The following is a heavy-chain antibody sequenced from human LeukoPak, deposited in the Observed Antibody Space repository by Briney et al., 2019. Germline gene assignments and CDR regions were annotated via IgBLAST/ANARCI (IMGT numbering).Heavy chain of an antibody. CDR3: AKGSLAIQLWFDYFDY. D-gene: IGHD5-18*01. J-gene: IGHJ4*02. Sequence: PGGSLRLSCAASGFTFSSYAMSWVRQAPGKGLEWVSAISGSGGSTYYADSVKGRFTISRDNSKNTLYLQMNSLRAEDTAVYYCAKGSLAIQLWFDYFDYWGQGTLVTVSS. CDR2: ISGSGGST. V-gene: IGHV3-23*01. CDR1: GFTFSSYA.